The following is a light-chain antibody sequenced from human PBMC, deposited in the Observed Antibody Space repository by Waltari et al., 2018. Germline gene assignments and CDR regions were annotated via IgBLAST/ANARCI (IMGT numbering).Light chain of an antibody. V-gene: IGLV2-23*03. Sequence: QSALTQPATVSGSPGQSITISCTGTSSDVGSYNLVSWYQHHPGKAPKLMIFEGNKRPSGVSNRFSGSKSANTASLTISGLQAEDEADYYCCSYAGSNTFVLFGGGTKLTVL. CDR3: CSYAGSNTFVL. J-gene: IGLJ2*01. CDR1: SSDVGSYNL. CDR2: EGN.